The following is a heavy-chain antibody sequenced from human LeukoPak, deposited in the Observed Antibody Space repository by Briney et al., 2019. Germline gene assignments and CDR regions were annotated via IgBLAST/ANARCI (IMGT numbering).Heavy chain of an antibody. J-gene: IGHJ4*02. D-gene: IGHD6-6*01. CDR2: ISDSGGST. Sequence: GGSLRLSCAASGFTFSSYWMSWVRQAPGKGLEWVSAISDSGGSTYYTDSVKGRFTISRDNSKNTLYLQMNSLRAEDTAVYYCAKSSSSSGQWGQGTLVTVSS. CDR3: AKSSSSSGQ. V-gene: IGHV3-23*01. CDR1: GFTFSSYW.